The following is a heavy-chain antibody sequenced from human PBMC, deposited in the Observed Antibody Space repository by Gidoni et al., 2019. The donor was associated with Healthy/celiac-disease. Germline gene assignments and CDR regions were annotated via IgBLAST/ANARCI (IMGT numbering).Heavy chain of an antibody. CDR2: INSDGSST. Sequence: EVQLVESGGGLVQPGGSLRLSCAASGFTFSSYWMHWVRQAPGKGLVWVSRINSDGSSTSYADSVKGRFTISRDNAKNTLYLQMNSLRAEDTAVYYCARETQYSSGWTYFDYWGQGTLVTVSS. V-gene: IGHV3-74*01. CDR3: ARETQYSSGWTYFDY. J-gene: IGHJ4*02. CDR1: GFTFSSYW. D-gene: IGHD6-19*01.